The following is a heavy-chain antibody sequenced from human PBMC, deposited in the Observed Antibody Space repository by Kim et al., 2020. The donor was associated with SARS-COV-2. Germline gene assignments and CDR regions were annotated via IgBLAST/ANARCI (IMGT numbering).Heavy chain of an antibody. Sequence: ASVKVSCKASGYFFTSYDINWVRQAPGQGLEWMGRVSPDTGKTDYAQKFQGRVTMTRDNSINTAYMEMSSLTSEDTAVYYCARGDYQIIWTGARLYWFDPWGQGTLVTVSS. V-gene: IGHV1-8*01. D-gene: IGHD7-27*01. CDR1: GYFFTSYD. CDR2: VSPDTGKT. CDR3: ARGDYQIIWTGARLYWFDP. J-gene: IGHJ5*02.